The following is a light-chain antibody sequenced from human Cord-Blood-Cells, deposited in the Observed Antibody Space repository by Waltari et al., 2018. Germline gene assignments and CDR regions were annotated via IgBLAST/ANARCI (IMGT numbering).Light chain of an antibody. Sequence: QSALTQPASVSGSPGQSITISCTGTSSDVGGYNYVSWYQQHPGKAPKLMSYDVSKLPSGVSTRFSGSKSGNTASLTISGLQAEDEADYYCSSYTSSSTVVFGGGTKLTVL. CDR3: SSYTSSSTVV. J-gene: IGLJ2*01. CDR1: SSDVGGYNY. CDR2: DVS. V-gene: IGLV2-14*01.